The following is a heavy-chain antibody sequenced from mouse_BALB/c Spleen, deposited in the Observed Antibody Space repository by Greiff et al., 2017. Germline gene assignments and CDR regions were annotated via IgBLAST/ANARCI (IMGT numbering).Heavy chain of an antibody. Sequence: EVQLVESGPELVKPGASVKVSCKASGYSFTDYNMYWVKQSHGKSLEWIGYIDPYNGGTSYNQKFKGKATLTVDKSSSTAFMHLNSLTSEDSAVYYCARILPYYYGRSYYYAMDYWGQGTSVTVSS. D-gene: IGHD1-1*01. V-gene: IGHV1S135*01. CDR2: IDPYNGGT. CDR1: GYSFTDYN. CDR3: ARILPYYYGRSYYYAMDY. J-gene: IGHJ4*01.